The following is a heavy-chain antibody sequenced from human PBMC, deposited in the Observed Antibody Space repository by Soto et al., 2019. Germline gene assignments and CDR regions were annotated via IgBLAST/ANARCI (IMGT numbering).Heavy chain of an antibody. J-gene: IGHJ4*02. V-gene: IGHV1-2*02. CDR2: INPNSGGT. D-gene: IGHD3-10*01. CDR3: ARGQLVRGVIIVDFDY. CDR1: GYTFTYYY. Sequence: ASVKVSCKASGYTFTYYYIHWVRQAPGQGLEWMGWINPNSGGTNYAQKFQGRVTMTRDTSFSTAYMELTWLKSDDTAVYYCARGQLVRGVIIVDFDYWGQGTLVTLSS.